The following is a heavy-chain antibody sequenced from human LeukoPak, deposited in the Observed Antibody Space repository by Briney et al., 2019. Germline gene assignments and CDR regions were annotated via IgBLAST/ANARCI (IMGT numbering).Heavy chain of an antibody. CDR3: ARSPLGYCSGGSCSLDY. Sequence: GESLKISCKGSGYSFTSYWIGWVRQMPGKGLEWMGIIYPGDSDTRYSPSFQGQVTISADKSISTAYLQWSSLKASDTAMYYCARSPLGYCSGGSCSLDYWGQGTLVTVSS. CDR2: IYPGDSDT. V-gene: IGHV5-51*01. J-gene: IGHJ4*02. D-gene: IGHD2-15*01. CDR1: GYSFTSYW.